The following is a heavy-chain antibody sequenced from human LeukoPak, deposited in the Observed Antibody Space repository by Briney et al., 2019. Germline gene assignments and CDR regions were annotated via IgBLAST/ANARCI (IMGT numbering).Heavy chain of an antibody. V-gene: IGHV3-49*03. Sequence: GGSLRLSCTASGFTFGDYAMSCFRQAPGKGLEWVGFIRSKAYGGTTEYAASVKGRFTISRDDSKSIAYLQMNSLKTEDTAVYYCTRLRLLAVTLPSGDAFDIWGQGTMVTVSS. D-gene: IGHD4-17*01. CDR2: IRSKAYGGTT. J-gene: IGHJ3*02. CDR3: TRLRLLAVTLPSGDAFDI. CDR1: GFTFGDYA.